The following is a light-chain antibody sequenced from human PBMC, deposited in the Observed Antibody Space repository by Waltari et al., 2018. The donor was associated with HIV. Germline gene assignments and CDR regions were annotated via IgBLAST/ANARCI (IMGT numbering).Light chain of an antibody. Sequence: QSALNQSPSASGTPGQRVIISCSGSSSNIGSNTVTWYQQFPGTAPKLLIYSYGQRPSGVPERFSGSKSATSASLAISGLRSEDEADYYCATWDDSLNAWVFGGGTKLTVL. CDR3: ATWDDSLNAWV. V-gene: IGLV1-44*01. J-gene: IGLJ3*02. CDR2: SYG. CDR1: SSNIGSNT.